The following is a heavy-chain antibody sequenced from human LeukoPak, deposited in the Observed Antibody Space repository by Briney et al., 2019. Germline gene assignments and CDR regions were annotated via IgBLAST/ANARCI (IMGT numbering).Heavy chain of an antibody. CDR2: IYSGGST. CDR1: GFTVSSNY. CDR3: AREAPGSAFDI. V-gene: IGHV3-66*01. J-gene: IGHJ3*02. Sequence: GGSLRLSCAASGFTVSSNYMSWVRQAPGKGLEWVSVIYSGGSTYYADSVKGRFTISRDNSKNTLYLQMNSLRAEDTAVYYCAREAPGSAFDIWGQGTMVTVCS.